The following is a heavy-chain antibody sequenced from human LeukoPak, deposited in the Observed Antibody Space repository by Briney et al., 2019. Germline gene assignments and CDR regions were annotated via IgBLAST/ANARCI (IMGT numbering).Heavy chain of an antibody. Sequence: GASVKVSCKASGYTFTGYYIHWVRQAPGQGLEWMGWINPNSGDTNYAQKFQGRVTITTDESTSTAYMELSSLRSEDTAVYYCASYVLEMATIEDAASKFDYWGQGTLVTVSS. D-gene: IGHD5-24*01. V-gene: IGHV1-2*02. CDR1: GYTFTGYY. J-gene: IGHJ4*02. CDR3: ASYVLEMATIEDAASKFDY. CDR2: INPNSGDT.